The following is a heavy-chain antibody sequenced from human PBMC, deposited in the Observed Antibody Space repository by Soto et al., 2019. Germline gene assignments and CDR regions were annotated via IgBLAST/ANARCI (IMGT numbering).Heavy chain of an antibody. CDR3: ARIPYCSSTSCWWFDP. Sequence: ASVKVSCKASGYTFTSYGISWVRQAPGQGLEWMGWISAYNGNTNYAQKLQGRVTMTTDTSTSTAYMELRSLRSDDTAVYYCARIPYCSSTSCWWFDPWGQGTLVTVSS. J-gene: IGHJ5*02. CDR2: ISAYNGNT. CDR1: GYTFTSYG. V-gene: IGHV1-18*01. D-gene: IGHD2-2*01.